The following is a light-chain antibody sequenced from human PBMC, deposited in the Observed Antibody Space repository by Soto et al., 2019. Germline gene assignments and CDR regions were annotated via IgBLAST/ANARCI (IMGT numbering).Light chain of an antibody. CDR1: QCIRDA. CDR3: LKHSDYPFT. V-gene: IGKV1-17*01. J-gene: IGKJ2*01. Sequence: DIQMTQSPSSLSASVGDRVTITCRASQCIRDALGWYQQKPGKVPKRLIYSASSVQNGVPSRFSGSGSRTVFTLTISSLQTEEFAPYFCLKHSDYPFTFGHGTRLEL. CDR2: SAS.